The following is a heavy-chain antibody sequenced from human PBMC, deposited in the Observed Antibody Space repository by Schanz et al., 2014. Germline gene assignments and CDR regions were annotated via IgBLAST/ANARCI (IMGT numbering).Heavy chain of an antibody. D-gene: IGHD6-13*01. CDR2: ISYNGGA. Sequence: QLHQWGAGLLKPSETLSLTCAVSGGSFSAYYWSWIRQPPGKGLEWIGEISYNGGANNPSLKSRVTISVDTSKNQFSLMLGSVTAADTAVYYCARAAGPVDYWGQGTLVTVSS. V-gene: IGHV4-34*01. J-gene: IGHJ4*02. CDR3: ARAAGPVDY. CDR1: GGSFSAYY.